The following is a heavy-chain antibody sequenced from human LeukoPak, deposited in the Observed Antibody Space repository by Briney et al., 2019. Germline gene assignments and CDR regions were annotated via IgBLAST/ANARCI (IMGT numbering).Heavy chain of an antibody. CDR1: GFTFSSHS. Sequence: GGSLRLSCAASGFTFSSHSLMWVRQAPGKGLEWVSSISPDSGYISYADSVKGRFTISRDNAENPLFLQMNSLGAEDTAVYYCAPFSAVTHYYFDYWGQGTLVTVSS. V-gene: IGHV3-21*01. D-gene: IGHD6-13*01. CDR3: APFSAVTHYYFDY. J-gene: IGHJ4*02. CDR2: ISPDSGYI.